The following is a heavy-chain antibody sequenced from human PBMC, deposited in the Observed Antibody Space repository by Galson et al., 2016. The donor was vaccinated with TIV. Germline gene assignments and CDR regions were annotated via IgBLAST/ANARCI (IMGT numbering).Heavy chain of an antibody. CDR2: LSGGATNT. CDR1: GFRFNEYE. V-gene: IGHV3-23*01. J-gene: IGHJ4*02. CDR3: AKDRGYVEGFDH. Sequence: SLRLSCAASGFRFNEYEMSWVRLAPGKGLEWVSALSGGATNTYYSDSVKGRFTISRDNSQNTVFLEMNSLRVDDTAVYYGAKDRGYVEGFDHWGPGTLVTVSS. D-gene: IGHD6-25*01.